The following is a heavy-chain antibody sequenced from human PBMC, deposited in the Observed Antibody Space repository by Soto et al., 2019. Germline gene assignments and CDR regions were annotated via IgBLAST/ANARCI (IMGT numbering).Heavy chain of an antibody. CDR3: ARDFPGGYYYDSSGYGMDV. J-gene: IGHJ6*02. Sequence: GASVKVSCKASGYTFTGYYMHWVRQAPGQGLEWMGWINPNSGGTNYAQKFQGRVTMTRDTSISTAYMELSRLRSDDTAVYYCARDFPGGYYYDSSGYGMDVWGQGTTVTVSS. D-gene: IGHD3-22*01. CDR1: GYTFTGYY. CDR2: INPNSGGT. V-gene: IGHV1-2*02.